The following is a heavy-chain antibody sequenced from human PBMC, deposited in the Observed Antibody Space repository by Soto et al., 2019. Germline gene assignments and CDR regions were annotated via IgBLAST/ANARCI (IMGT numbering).Heavy chain of an antibody. CDR3: ARSWTDQYFDY. CDR1: GGSFSGYY. CDR2: INHSGST. Sequence: SETLSLTCAVYGGSFSGYYWSWIRQPPGKGLEWIGEINHSGSTNYNPSLKSRVTMSVDTSKNQFSLKLSSVTAADTAVYYCARSWTDQYFDYWGQGTLVTVSS. J-gene: IGHJ4*02. V-gene: IGHV4-34*01. D-gene: IGHD3-3*01.